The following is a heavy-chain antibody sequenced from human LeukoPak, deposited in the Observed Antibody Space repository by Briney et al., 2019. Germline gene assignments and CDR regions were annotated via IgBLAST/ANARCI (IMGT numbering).Heavy chain of an antibody. CDR1: GFTFSSYS. CDR3: ARDLEYYGSGSPTCFDY. V-gene: IGHV3-21*01. D-gene: IGHD3-10*01. CDR2: ISSSSSYI. J-gene: IGHJ4*02. Sequence: GGSLRLSCAASGFTFSSYSMNWVRQAPGKGLEWVSYISSSSSYIYYADSVKGRFTISRDNAKNSLYLQMNSLRAEDTAVYYCARDLEYYGSGSPTCFDYWGQGTLVTVSS.